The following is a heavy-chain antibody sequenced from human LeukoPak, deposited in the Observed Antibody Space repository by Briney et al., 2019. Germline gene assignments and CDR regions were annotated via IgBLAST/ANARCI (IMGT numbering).Heavy chain of an antibody. J-gene: IGHJ3*02. CDR1: GVTFSSYA. V-gene: IGHV1-69*13. CDR2: IIPIFGTA. Sequence: EASVKVSCKASGVTFSSYAISWVRQAPGQGLEWMGGIIPIFGTANYAQKFQGRVTITADESTSTAYMELSSLRSEDTAMYYCARRSEDAFDIWGQGTMVTVSS. CDR3: ARRSEDAFDI.